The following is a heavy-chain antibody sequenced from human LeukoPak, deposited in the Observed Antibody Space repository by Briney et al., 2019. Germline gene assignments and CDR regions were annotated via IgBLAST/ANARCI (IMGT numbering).Heavy chain of an antibody. V-gene: IGHV4-38-2*02. CDR2: IYHSGST. CDR1: GYSISSGYY. D-gene: IGHD3-22*01. J-gene: IGHJ4*02. Sequence: SETLSLTCTVSGYSISSGYYWGWIRQPPGKGLEWIGSIYHSGSTYYNPSLKSRVTISVDTSKNQFSLKLSSVTAADTAVYYCARDPVRGYDSSGYYGGNYWGQGTLVTVSS. CDR3: ARDPVRGYDSSGYYGGNY.